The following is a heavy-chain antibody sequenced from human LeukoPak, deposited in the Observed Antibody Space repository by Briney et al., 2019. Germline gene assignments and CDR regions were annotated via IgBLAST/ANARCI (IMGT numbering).Heavy chain of an antibody. V-gene: IGHV1-46*01. D-gene: IGHD1-1*01. CDR2: INPSGGST. CDR1: GYTFTSYG. Sequence: ASVKVSCKASGYTFTSYGISWVRQAPGQGLEWMGIINPSGGSTSYAQKFQGRVTMTRDTSTSTVYMELSSLRSEDTAVYYCARVTTAVAHFDYWGQGTLVTVSS. CDR3: ARVTTAVAHFDY. J-gene: IGHJ4*02.